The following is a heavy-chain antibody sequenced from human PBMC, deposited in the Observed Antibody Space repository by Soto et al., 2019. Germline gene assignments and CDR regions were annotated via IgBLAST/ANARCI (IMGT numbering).Heavy chain of an antibody. CDR2: IKQDGSEK. Sequence: GGSLRLSCAASGFTFSSYWMSWVRQAPGKGLEWVANIKQDGSEKYYVDSVKGRFTISRDNAKNSLYLQMNSLRAEDTAVYYCAREGPHIVGATFDYWGQGTLVTVSS. CDR3: AREGPHIVGATFDY. V-gene: IGHV3-7*03. CDR1: GFTFSSYW. D-gene: IGHD1-26*01. J-gene: IGHJ4*02.